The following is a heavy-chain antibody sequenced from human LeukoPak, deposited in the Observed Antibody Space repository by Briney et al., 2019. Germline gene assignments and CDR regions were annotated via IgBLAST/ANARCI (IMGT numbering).Heavy chain of an antibody. CDR3: ASVGVPYNY. V-gene: IGHV1-46*01. D-gene: IGHD2-21*01. J-gene: IGHJ4*02. CDR1: GYIFISYY. CDR2: IYPRDGST. Sequence: ASVKVSCKASGYIFISYYMHWVRQAPGQGLEWMGMIYPRDGSTSYAQKFQGRVTVTRDTSTSTVHMELSGLRSEDTAVYYCASVGVPYNYWGQGTLVTVSS.